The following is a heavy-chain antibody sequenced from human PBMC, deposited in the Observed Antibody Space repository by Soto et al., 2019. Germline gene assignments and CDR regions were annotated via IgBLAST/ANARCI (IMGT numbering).Heavy chain of an antibody. Sequence: QVQLVQSGAEVKKPGSSVKVSCKASGGTFSSYAISWVRQAPGQGLEWMGGIIPIFGTANYAQKFQGRVTITADKSTSTAYMELSSLRSEDTAVYYCATEYCTNGVCYQGISYYYGMDVWGRGTTVTVSS. V-gene: IGHV1-69*06. CDR1: GGTFSSYA. D-gene: IGHD2-8*01. CDR2: IIPIFGTA. CDR3: ATEYCTNGVCYQGISYYYGMDV. J-gene: IGHJ6*02.